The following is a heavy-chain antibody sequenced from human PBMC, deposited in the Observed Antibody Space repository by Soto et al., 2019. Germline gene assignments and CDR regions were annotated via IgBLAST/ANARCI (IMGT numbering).Heavy chain of an antibody. V-gene: IGHV4-34*01. D-gene: IGHD3-10*01. CDR1: GGSFSGYY. CDR2: INHSGST. Sequence: QVQLQQWGAGLLKPSETLSLTCAVYGGSFSGYYWSWIRQPPGKGLEWIGEINHSGSTNYNPSLKGRVTISVDTSKNQFSLKLSSVTAADTAVYYCARGGGTMVRGVRWFDPWGQGTLVTVSS. CDR3: ARGGGTMVRGVRWFDP. J-gene: IGHJ5*02.